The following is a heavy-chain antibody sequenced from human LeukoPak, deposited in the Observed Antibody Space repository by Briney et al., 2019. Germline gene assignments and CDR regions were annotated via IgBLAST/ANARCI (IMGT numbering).Heavy chain of an antibody. CDR3: ARERYYSDY. V-gene: IGHV6-1*01. J-gene: IGHJ4*02. Sequence: SQTLSLTCAISGDSVSSNSVAWNWIRQSPSRGLEWLGRTYYRSKWNNEYAESVRSRIAINPDTSKNQFSLQLDSVTPEDTAVYYCARERYYSDYWGQGTLVTVSS. CDR2: TYYRSKWNN. CDR1: GDSVSSNSVA.